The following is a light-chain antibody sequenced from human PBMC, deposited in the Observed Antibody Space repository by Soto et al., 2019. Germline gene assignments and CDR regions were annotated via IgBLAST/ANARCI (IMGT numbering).Light chain of an antibody. J-gene: IGKJ1*01. Sequence: VTQSPGKIATLSCRTSPRVGSNLAWYQQKPGQAPRLLIYDTSTRATGIPVRFSGSGFGTEFTLTIGSLQSEDFAVYYCQQYNTWPPTFGQGTKVDIK. CDR1: PRVGSN. CDR3: QQYNTWPPT. V-gene: IGKV3D-15*01. CDR2: DTS.